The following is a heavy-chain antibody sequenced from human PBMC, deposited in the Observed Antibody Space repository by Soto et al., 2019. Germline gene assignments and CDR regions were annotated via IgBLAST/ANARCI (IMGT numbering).Heavy chain of an antibody. V-gene: IGHV4-59*01. CDR1: GGSISSYY. D-gene: IGHD6-6*01. CDR2: IYYSGST. J-gene: IGHJ5*02. CDR3: ARETRAAQGAGTWFDP. Sequence: QVQLQESGPGLVKPSETLSLTCTVSGGSISSYYWSWIRQPPGKGLEWIGYIYYSGSTNYNPSLKSRVTISVDTSKNQFSLKLSSVTAADTAVYYCARETRAAQGAGTWFDPWGQGTLVTVSS.